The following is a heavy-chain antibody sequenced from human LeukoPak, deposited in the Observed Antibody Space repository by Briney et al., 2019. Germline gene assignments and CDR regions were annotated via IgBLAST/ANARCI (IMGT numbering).Heavy chain of an antibody. V-gene: IGHV3-23*01. CDR2: ISGSGGST. Sequence: GGSLRLSCAASGFTFSSYTMSWVRQAPGKGLEWVSAISGSGGSTYYADSVKGRFTISRDNSKNTLYLQMNTLTAEDTAVYYRAKDLEQWLVDWGQRTLVTVSS. J-gene: IGHJ4*02. CDR1: GFTFSSYT. D-gene: IGHD6-19*01. CDR3: AKDLEQWLVD.